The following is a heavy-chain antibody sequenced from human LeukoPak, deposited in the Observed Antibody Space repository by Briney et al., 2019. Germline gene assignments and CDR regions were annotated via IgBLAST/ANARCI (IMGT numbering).Heavy chain of an antibody. D-gene: IGHD1-26*01. CDR2: TYYRSKWYN. J-gene: IGHJ4*02. Sequence: SQTLSLTCAISGDSVSSSGAAWNCIRQSPSRGLEWLGRTYYRSKWYNEYALSVQRRITINPDTSKNQCSLQLESVTPEGTAVYYCARDGPRSYWQLDYGGQGTLVTVSS. CDR3: ARDGPRSYWQLDY. CDR1: GDSVSSSGAA. V-gene: IGHV6-1*01.